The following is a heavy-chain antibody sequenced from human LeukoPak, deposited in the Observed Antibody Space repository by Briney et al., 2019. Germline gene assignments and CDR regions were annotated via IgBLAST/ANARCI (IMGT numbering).Heavy chain of an antibody. CDR2: IYYSGST. V-gene: IGHV4-59*12. Sequence: KPSETLSLTCTVSGGSISSYYWSWIRQPPGKGLEWIGYIYYSGSTNYNPSLKSRVTISVDTSKNQFSLKLSSVTAADTAVYYCARAVRQVYKDWGQGTMVTVSS. CDR1: GGSISSYY. CDR3: ARAVRQVYKD. J-gene: IGHJ3*01. D-gene: IGHD1-1*01.